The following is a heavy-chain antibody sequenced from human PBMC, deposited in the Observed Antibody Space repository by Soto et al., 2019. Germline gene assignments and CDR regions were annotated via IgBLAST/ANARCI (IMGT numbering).Heavy chain of an antibody. Sequence: EVQLVESGGGLVQPGESLRLSCAASGFTFDYYWMHWVRQAPGKGLVWVSRVHSDGTTTTYADSVKGRFTISRDNAGKRVFLQMSSLGAEDTAIYYCARGDRGGFDLWGHGTVVTVSS. CDR2: VHSDGTTT. V-gene: IGHV3-74*01. CDR3: ARGDRGGFDL. CDR1: GFTFDYYW. J-gene: IGHJ3*01. D-gene: IGHD3-10*01.